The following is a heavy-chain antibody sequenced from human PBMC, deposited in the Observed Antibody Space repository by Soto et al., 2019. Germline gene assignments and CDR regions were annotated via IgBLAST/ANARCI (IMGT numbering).Heavy chain of an antibody. CDR3: AREVVTMVRGVIITGYYGMDV. CDR1: GFTFSYYW. D-gene: IGHD3-10*01. Sequence: GGSLRLSCAASGFTFSYYWMHWVRQAPGKGLVWVSRIHSDGSSDIYYADSVKGRFTISRDNAKKSLYLQMTSLRAEDTAVYYCAREVVTMVRGVIITGYYGMDVWGQGTTVTVSS. V-gene: IGHV3-74*01. J-gene: IGHJ6*02. CDR2: IHSDGSSDI.